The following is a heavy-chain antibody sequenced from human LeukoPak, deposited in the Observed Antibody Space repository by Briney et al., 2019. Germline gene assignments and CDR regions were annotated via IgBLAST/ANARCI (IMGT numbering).Heavy chain of an antibody. V-gene: IGHV1-2*02. J-gene: IGHJ4*02. CDR3: ARTPYSDFWSGSLYYFDY. Sequence: ASVKVSCKASGYTFTGYYMHWVRQAPGQGLEWMGGINPNICGTNYAQKFQGRVSMTRDTPLSTAYIELSRLRSDDTGVYYCARTPYSDFWSGSLYYFDYWGQGTLVTVSS. CDR2: INPNICGT. D-gene: IGHD3-3*01. CDR1: GYTFTGYY.